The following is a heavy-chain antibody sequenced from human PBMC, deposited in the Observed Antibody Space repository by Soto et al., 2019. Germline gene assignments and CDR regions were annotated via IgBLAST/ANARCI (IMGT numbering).Heavy chain of an antibody. Sequence: VGSLRLSGAPSGFTFSTFGMHWVRQTPGKGLGWVAIISYDGTKKFYVDSVKGRFTISRDNSKNTLYLQMNSLRTEDTAVYYCAKDRKRYWETSNCHPPGGSWGQGTLVTVSS. CDR2: ISYDGTKK. J-gene: IGHJ5*02. CDR3: AKDRKRYWETSNCHPPGGS. D-gene: IGHD2-15*01. V-gene: IGHV3-30*18. CDR1: GFTFSTFG.